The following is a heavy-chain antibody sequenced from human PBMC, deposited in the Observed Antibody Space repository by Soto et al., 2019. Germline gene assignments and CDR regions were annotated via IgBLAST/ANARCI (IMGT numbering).Heavy chain of an antibody. CDR2: ISYGGSNK. V-gene: IGHV3-30*03. CDR1: ECSFSSDD. D-gene: IGHD3-9*01. Sequence: RAPRRSCRASECSFSSDDMHWVRQAPAKGLEWVAVISYGGSNKYYADSVKGRFTISRDNSKNTLYLQMNSLRAEDTAVYYCARDYDILKLVPRYYFDYWGQGT. J-gene: IGHJ4*02. CDR3: ARDYDILKLVPRYYFDY.